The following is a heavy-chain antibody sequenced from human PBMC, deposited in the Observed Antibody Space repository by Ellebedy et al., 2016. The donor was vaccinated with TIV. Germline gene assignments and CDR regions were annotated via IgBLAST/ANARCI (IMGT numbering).Heavy chain of an antibody. CDR1: GFTFRSYW. CDR2: INGDGSSS. CDR3: ARGGREYGQLLHDY. D-gene: IGHD3-10*01. V-gene: IGHV3-74*01. J-gene: IGHJ4*02. Sequence: GGSLRLSCAASGFTFRSYWMHWVRQAPGKGLVWVSRINGDGSSSNYADSVKGRFTISRDNSKNTLYLQLDSLREEDTAIYYCARGGREYGQLLHDYWGQGTLVTVSS.